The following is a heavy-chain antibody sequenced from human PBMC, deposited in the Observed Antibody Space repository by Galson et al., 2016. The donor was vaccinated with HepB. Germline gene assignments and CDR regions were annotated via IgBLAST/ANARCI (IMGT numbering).Heavy chain of an antibody. CDR1: GDSISSNTC. CDR2: ICHGGST. V-gene: IGHV4-4*02. J-gene: IGHJ6*02. CDR3: AREKTEGIVEVQAAHYGLDV. D-gene: IGHD2-2*01. Sequence: SETLSLTCAVSGDSISSNTCWTWVRQPPGKGLDWIGEICHGGSTNYNPSLKSRVTISVDKSKNHFSLRMSSVTAADTAVYFCAREKTEGIVEVQAAHYGLDVWGQGTTVTVSS.